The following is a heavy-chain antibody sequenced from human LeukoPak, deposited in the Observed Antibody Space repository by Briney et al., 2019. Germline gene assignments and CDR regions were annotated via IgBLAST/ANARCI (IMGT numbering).Heavy chain of an antibody. V-gene: IGHV3-30*03. CDR1: GFTFSSYG. D-gene: IGHD5-18*01. J-gene: IGHJ4*02. CDR2: ISYDGSNK. CDR3: ARPYEGYSYCF. Sequence: GGSLRLSCAASGFTFSSYGMHWVRQAPGKGLEWVAAISYDGSNKYYADSVKGRFTISRDNSKNTLYLQMNSLKAEDTAVYYRARPYEGYSYCFWGQGTLVTVSS.